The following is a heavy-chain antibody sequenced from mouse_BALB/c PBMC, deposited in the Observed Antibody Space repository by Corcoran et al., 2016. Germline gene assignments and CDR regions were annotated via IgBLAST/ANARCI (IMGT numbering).Heavy chain of an antibody. CDR2: IDPANGNT. Sequence: EVQLQQAGAELVKPGASVKLSCTAAGFNIKDTYMHWVNQRPEQGLEWIGRIDPANGNTKYDPKFQGKATITANTSSNTASLQLSSLTSDDTAVYYCARWDWYFDVGGAGTTVTVSS. CDR3: ARWDWYFDV. CDR1: GFNIKDTY. J-gene: IGHJ1*01. V-gene: IGHV14-3*02.